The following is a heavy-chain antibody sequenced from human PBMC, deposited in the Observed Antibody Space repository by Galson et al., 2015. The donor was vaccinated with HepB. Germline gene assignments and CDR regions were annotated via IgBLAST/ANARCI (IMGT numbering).Heavy chain of an antibody. J-gene: IGHJ3*02. Sequence: SVKVSCKASGYTFSNYYMHWMRQAPGQGLEWMGIINPSGDATMFALRFQGRVSMTRDTSTSTVYMELSSLTPEDTAVYYCARDASDGGNSDDVFDIWGQGTMVTVSS. V-gene: IGHV1-46*01. CDR2: INPSGDAT. CDR1: GYTFSNYY. CDR3: ARDASDGGNSDDVFDI. D-gene: IGHD4-23*01.